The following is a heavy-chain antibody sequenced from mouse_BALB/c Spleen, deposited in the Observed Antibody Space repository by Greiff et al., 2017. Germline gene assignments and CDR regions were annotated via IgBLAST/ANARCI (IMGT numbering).Heavy chain of an antibody. D-gene: IGHD4-1*01. J-gene: IGHJ1*01. Sequence: EVKLQESGPGLVKPSQSLSLTCSVTGYSITSGYYWNWIRQFPGNKLEWMGYISYDGSNNYNPSLKNRISITRDTSKNQFFLKLNSVTTEDTATYYCAREAGTGYWYFDVWGAGTTVTVSS. CDR3: AREAGTGYWYFDV. CDR2: ISYDGSN. CDR1: GYSITSGYY. V-gene: IGHV3-6*02.